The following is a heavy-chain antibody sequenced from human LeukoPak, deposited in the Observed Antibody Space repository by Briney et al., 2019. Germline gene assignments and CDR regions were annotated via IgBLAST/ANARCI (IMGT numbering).Heavy chain of an antibody. D-gene: IGHD4-17*01. Sequence: SETLSLTCTVSGGSISSNNYFWGWIRQPPGKGLEWIGSIHYSGSTYYNPSLKSRVTISVDTSKNQFSLKLSSVTAADTAVYYCARVSTVTTGFDYWGQGTLVTVSS. CDR3: ARVSTVTTGFDY. V-gene: IGHV4-39*07. CDR1: GGSISSNNYF. CDR2: IHYSGST. J-gene: IGHJ4*02.